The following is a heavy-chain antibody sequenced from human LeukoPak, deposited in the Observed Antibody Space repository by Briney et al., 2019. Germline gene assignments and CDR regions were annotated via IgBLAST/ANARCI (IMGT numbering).Heavy chain of an antibody. J-gene: IGHJ4*02. D-gene: IGHD3-3*01. CDR2: IRYDGSNK. Sequence: GGSLRLSXAASGFTFSSYGMHWVRQAPGKGLEWVAFIRYDGSNKYYADSVKGRFTISRDNSKNTLYLQMNSLRAEDTAVYYCANATDFWSGYGIDYWGQGTLVTVSS. CDR3: ANATDFWSGYGIDY. CDR1: GFTFSSYG. V-gene: IGHV3-30*02.